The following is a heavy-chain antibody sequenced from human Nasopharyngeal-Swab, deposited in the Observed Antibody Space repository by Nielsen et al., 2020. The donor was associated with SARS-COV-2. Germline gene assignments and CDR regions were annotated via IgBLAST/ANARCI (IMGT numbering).Heavy chain of an antibody. CDR1: GFTFSSYG. CDR2: ISYDGSNK. J-gene: IGHJ3*02. D-gene: IGHD1-26*01. CDR3: TRGGTYGSDAFDI. V-gene: IGHV3-30*03. Sequence: GESLKISCAASGFTFSSYGMHWVRQAPGKGLEWVAVISYDGSNKYYADSVKGRFTISRDNSKNTLYLQMNSLRAEDTAVYYCTRGGTYGSDAFDIWGQGTAVTVSS.